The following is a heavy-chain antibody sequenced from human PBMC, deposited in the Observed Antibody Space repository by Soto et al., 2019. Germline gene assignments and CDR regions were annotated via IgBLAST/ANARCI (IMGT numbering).Heavy chain of an antibody. CDR3: ARRFCSGGSCYSDANRFDP. CDR1: GGSISSYY. J-gene: IGHJ5*02. D-gene: IGHD2-15*01. CDR2: IYYSGST. Sequence: SETLSLTCTVSGGSISSYYWSRIRQPPGKGLEWIGYIYYSGSTNYNPSLKSRVTISVDTSKNQFSLKLSSVTAADTAVYYCARRFCSGGSCYSDANRFDPWGQGTLVTVSS. V-gene: IGHV4-59*01.